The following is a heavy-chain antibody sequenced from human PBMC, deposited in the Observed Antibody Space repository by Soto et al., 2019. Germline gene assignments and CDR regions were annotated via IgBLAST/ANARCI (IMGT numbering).Heavy chain of an antibody. CDR2: INHSGST. CDR3: ARRRYDILTGYYSAPDY. J-gene: IGHJ4*02. V-gene: IGHV4-34*01. D-gene: IGHD3-9*01. Sequence: QVQLQQWGAGLLKPSETLSLTCAVYGGSFSGYYWSWIRQPPGKGLEWIGEINHSGSTNYNPSLKRRVTISVDTSKNQFSLKLSSVTAADTAVYYCARRRYDILTGYYSAPDYWGQGTLVTVSS. CDR1: GGSFSGYY.